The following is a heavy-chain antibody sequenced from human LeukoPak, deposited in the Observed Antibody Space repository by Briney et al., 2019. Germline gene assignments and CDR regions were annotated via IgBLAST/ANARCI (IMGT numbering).Heavy chain of an antibody. V-gene: IGHV4-31*03. D-gene: IGHD2-2*01. J-gene: IGHJ4*02. CDR3: ARAIIVVVPAAEYYFDY. Sequence: SQTLSLTCTVSGGSISSGGYYWSWIRQHPGKGLEWIGYIYYSGSTYYNPSLKSRVTISVDTSKNQFSLKLSSVTAADTAVYYCARAIIVVVPAAEYYFDYWGQGNLVTVSS. CDR1: GGSISSGGYY. CDR2: IYYSGST.